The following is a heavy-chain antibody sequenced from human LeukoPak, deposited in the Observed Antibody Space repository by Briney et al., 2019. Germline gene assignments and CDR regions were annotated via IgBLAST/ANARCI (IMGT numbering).Heavy chain of an antibody. CDR2: IYSGGNT. Sequence: GGSLRLSCAASGFSVSNTYMSWVRQAPGKGLEWVSIIYSGGNTYYADSVKGRFTISRDNSKNTLYLQINRLRPEDTAVYYCARGTVTAPDYWGQGTLVTVSS. CDR3: ARGTVTAPDY. CDR1: GFSVSNTY. V-gene: IGHV3-53*01. J-gene: IGHJ4*02. D-gene: IGHD2-21*02.